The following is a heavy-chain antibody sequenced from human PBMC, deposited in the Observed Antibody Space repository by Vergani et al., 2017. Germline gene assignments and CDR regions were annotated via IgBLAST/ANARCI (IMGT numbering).Heavy chain of an antibody. D-gene: IGHD3-3*01. Sequence: QVQLQQWGAGLLKPSETLSLTCAVYGGSFSGYYWSWIRQPPGKGLEWIGEINHSGSTNYNPSLKSRVTISVDTSKNQFSLKLSSVTAADTAVYYCARGLPNYDFLSGPDAFDIWGQGTMVTVSS. CDR3: ARGLPNYDFLSGPDAFDI. CDR1: GGSFSGYY. V-gene: IGHV4-34*01. CDR2: INHSGST. J-gene: IGHJ3*02.